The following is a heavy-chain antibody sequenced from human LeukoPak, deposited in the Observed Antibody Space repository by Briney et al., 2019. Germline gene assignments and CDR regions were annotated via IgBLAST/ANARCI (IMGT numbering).Heavy chain of an antibody. J-gene: IGHJ4*02. CDR2: LRGSVGGT. V-gene: IGHV3-23*01. CDR3: AKRGVVVRVFLVGFHKEAYYFDS. CDR1: GIPLSNYG. Sequence: GGSLRLSWGVSGIPLSNYGMSGVRKAPGKGLEWVPGLRGSVGGTNYADSVKGRFTISRDNSKNTLFLQMDRLRVEDTAVYFCAKRGVVVRVFLVGFHKEAYYFDSWGQGAQVTVSS. D-gene: IGHD3-16*02.